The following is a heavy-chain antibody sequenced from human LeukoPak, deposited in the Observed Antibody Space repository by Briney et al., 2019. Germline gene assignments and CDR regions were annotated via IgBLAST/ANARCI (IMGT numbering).Heavy chain of an antibody. CDR3: AKAPTAMVIYFDY. CDR1: GFTFSSYG. V-gene: IGHV3-30*18. Sequence: PGGSLRLSCAASGFTFSSYGMHWVRQAPGKGLEWVAVISYDGSNKYYADSVKGRFTISRDNSKNTLYLQMNSLRAEDTAVYYCAKAPTAMVIYFDYWGQGTLVTVSS. D-gene: IGHD5-18*01. CDR2: ISYDGSNK. J-gene: IGHJ4*02.